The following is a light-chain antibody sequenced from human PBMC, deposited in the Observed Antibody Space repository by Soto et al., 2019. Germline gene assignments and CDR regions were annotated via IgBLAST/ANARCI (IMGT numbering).Light chain of an antibody. CDR3: CSYAGNYTF. J-gene: IGLJ2*01. V-gene: IGLV2-11*01. CDR1: SNDVGGYDY. CDR2: DVT. Sequence: QSALTQPRSVSGSPGQLVTISCTGTSNDVGGYDYVSWYQQYPGKAPTYILYDVTKRPSGVPDRFSGSKSGNTASLTISGLQADDEADYYCCSYAGNYTFFGGGTKLTVL.